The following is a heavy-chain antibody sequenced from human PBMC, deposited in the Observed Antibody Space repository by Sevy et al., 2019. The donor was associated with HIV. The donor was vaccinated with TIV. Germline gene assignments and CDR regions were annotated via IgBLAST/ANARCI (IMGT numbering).Heavy chain of an antibody. V-gene: IGHV4-59*08. J-gene: IGHJ3*02. CDR2: VYDIGGT. Sequence: SETLSLTCTVSGGSINSDRWNWIRQPPGKGLEWIGYVYDIGGTNYNPTLKNRVTISVDRTKNQFSLKLTSVTAADTAVYYCARRNDFAIWGQGAMVTVSS. CDR3: ARRNDFAI. CDR1: GGSINSDR.